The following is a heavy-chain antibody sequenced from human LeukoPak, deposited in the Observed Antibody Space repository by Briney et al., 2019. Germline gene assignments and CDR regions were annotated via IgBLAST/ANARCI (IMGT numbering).Heavy chain of an antibody. CDR1: AVSISSTTYY. CDR3: ARTTMVRGTYYMDV. D-gene: IGHD3-10*01. CDR2: IYYSGRT. V-gene: IGHV4-39*07. J-gene: IGHJ6*03. Sequence: SETLSLTCSVSAVSISSTTYYWGWIRQPPGKGLEWIGSIYYSGRTYYNPSLRSRLTISADTSKNQFSLKLSSVTAADTAVYYCARTTMVRGTYYMDVWGKGTTVTVSS.